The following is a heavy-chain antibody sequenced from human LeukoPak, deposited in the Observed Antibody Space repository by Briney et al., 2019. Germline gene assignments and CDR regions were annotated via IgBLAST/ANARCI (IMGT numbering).Heavy chain of an antibody. V-gene: IGHV3-23*01. J-gene: IGHJ4*02. D-gene: IGHD3-10*01. Sequence: GGSLRLSCAASGFTFYSYAMTWVRQAPGKGLEWVSAISGSGGSTYYADSVKGRFTISRDNSKNTLYLQMNSLGAEDTAVYYCAKHGSGSLFYFDYWGQRTLVTVSS. CDR1: GFTFYSYA. CDR2: ISGSGGST. CDR3: AKHGSGSLFYFDY.